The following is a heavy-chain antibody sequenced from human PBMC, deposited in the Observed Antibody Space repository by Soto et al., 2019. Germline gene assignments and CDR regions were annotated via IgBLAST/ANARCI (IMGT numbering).Heavy chain of an antibody. CDR1: GGTFSSYA. V-gene: IGHV1-69*06. CDR2: IIPIFGTA. D-gene: IGHD2-2*01. CDR3: AREMSSNSHAHYHYGMDV. Sequence: SVKVSCKASGGTFSSYAISWVRQAPGQGLEWVGGIIPIFGTANYAQKFQGRVTITADKSTSTAYMELSSLRSEDTAVYYCAREMSSNSHAHYHYGMDVWGQGTTVTVSS. J-gene: IGHJ6*02.